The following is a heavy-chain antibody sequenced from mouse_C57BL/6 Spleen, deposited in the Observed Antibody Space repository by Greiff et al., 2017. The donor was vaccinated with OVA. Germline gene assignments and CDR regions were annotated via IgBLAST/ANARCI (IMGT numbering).Heavy chain of an antibody. CDR2: IRNKANGYTT. J-gene: IGHJ4*01. CDR3: ARMDYAMDY. V-gene: IGHV7-3*01. Sequence: EVQLQESGGGLVQPGGSLSLSCAASGFTFTDYYMSWVRQPPGKALEWLGFIRNKANGYTTEYSASVKGRFTISRDNSQSILYLQMNALRAEDSATYYCARMDYAMDYWGQGTSVTVSS. CDR1: GFTFTDYY.